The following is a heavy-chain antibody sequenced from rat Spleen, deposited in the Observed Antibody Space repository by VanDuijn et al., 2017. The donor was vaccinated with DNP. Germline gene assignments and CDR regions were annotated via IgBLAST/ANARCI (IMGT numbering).Heavy chain of an antibody. V-gene: IGHV3-1*01. CDR3: ARWKIGPHYFDY. CDR1: RHSITSTY. D-gene: IGHD1-5*01. Sequence: EVQLQESGPGLLKPPQSLSLTCSVTRHSITSTYWCWVRQFPGNKMEWFGNISYSGRTTYNPSLKIRISITRDTSKNQFFLQLNSVSTEDTATYYCARWKIGPHYFDYWGQGGMVTVSS. CDR2: ISYSGRT. J-gene: IGHJ2*01.